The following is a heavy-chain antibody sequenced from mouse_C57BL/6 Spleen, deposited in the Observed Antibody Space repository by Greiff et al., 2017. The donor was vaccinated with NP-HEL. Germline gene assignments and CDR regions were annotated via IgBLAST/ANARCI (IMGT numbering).Heavy chain of an antibody. D-gene: IGHD1-1*01. J-gene: IGHJ2*01. CDR1: GYAFSSSW. Sequence: QVQLKQSGPELVKPGASVKISCKASGYAFSSSWMNWVKQRPGKGLEWIGRIYPGDGDTNYNGKFKGKATLTADKSSSTAYMQLSSLTSEDSAVYFCAGSSYIYFDYWGQGTTLTVSS. CDR2: IYPGDGDT. V-gene: IGHV1-82*01. CDR3: AGSSYIYFDY.